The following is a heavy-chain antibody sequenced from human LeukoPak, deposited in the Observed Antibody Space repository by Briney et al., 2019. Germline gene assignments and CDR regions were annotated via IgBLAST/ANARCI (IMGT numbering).Heavy chain of an antibody. CDR2: INSSGST. CDR3: ARGYGSGSNWFDP. CDR1: GGSISTYY. J-gene: IGHJ5*02. Sequence: PSETLSLTCTVSGGSISTYYWSWIRQPAGKDLEWIGHINSSGSTNYNPSLKSRVTMSVDTSKNQFSLKLNSVTAADTAVYYCARGYGSGSNWFDPWGQGTLVIVSS. D-gene: IGHD3-10*01. V-gene: IGHV4-4*07.